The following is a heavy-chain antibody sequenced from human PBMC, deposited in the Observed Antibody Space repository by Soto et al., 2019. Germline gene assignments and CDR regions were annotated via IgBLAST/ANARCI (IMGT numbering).Heavy chain of an antibody. CDR3: ARDGIAAAGSGEYVY. V-gene: IGHV3-30-3*01. CDR1: GFTFSSYA. Sequence: QVQLVESGGGVVQPGRSLRLSCAASGFTFSSYAMHWVRQAPGKGLECVAVISYDGSNKYYSDSVKGRFTISRDNSKSTLYLQMTSLRAEDTAVYYCARDGIAAAGSGEYVYCGQGTLVTVSS. D-gene: IGHD6-13*01. J-gene: IGHJ4*02. CDR2: ISYDGSNK.